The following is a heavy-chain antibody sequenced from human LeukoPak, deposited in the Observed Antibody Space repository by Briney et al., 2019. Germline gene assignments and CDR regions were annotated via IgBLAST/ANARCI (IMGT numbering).Heavy chain of an antibody. D-gene: IGHD3-10*01. CDR1: GYTFTDYY. V-gene: IGHV1-2*02. J-gene: IGHJ4*02. CDR2: INPNSDGT. Sequence: ASVKVSCKASGYTFTDYYIHWLRQAPGQGLEWMGWINPNSDGTNFAQKYQGRVTLTRDTSISTAYMELSRLRSDDTAVYYCARDLTYYGSGWGVSFDYWGQGTLVTVSS. CDR3: ARDLTYYGSGWGVSFDY.